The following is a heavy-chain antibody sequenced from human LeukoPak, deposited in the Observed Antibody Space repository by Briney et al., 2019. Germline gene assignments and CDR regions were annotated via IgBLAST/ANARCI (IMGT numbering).Heavy chain of an antibody. CDR2: INAGNGNT. CDR1: GGTFSSYA. J-gene: IGHJ5*02. V-gene: IGHV1-3*01. CDR3: AREKGRDGITGLDP. Sequence: ASVKVSCKASGGTFSSYAISWVRQAPGQRLEWMGWINAGNGNTKYSQKSQGRVTMTRDTSTSTVYMELSSLRSEDTAVYYCAREKGRDGITGLDPWGQGTLVTVSS. D-gene: IGHD1-20*01.